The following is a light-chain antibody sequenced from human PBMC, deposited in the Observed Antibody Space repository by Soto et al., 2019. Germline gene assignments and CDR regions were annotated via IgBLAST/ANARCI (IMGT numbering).Light chain of an antibody. J-gene: IGKJ5*01. CDR1: QSVSSYS. Sequence: ENVLTQSPGTLSLSPGERATLSCRASQSVSSYSLAWYQQKPGQAPRLVMYGTSNRATGIPDRFSGSGSGTDFTLTISRLEPEDFAVYYCQQYDNSPTTFGQGTRLEIK. CDR3: QQYDNSPTT. CDR2: GTS. V-gene: IGKV3-20*01.